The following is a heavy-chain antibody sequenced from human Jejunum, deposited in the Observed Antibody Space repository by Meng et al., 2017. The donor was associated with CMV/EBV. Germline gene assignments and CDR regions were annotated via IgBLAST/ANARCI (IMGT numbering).Heavy chain of an antibody. Sequence: VPGLGKPSGPLAPICTVLGGSINNYYWTWIRQSAGKGLEWIGRIYTSGRTYYNPSLESRVTMSVDTSKNEFSLRLKSVTAADTAVYYCVRHGDCSSGSCYYHWFDPWGQGSLVTVSS. CDR1: GGSINNYY. CDR3: VRHGDCSSGSCYYHWFDP. J-gene: IGHJ5*02. D-gene: IGHD2-2*01. CDR2: IYTSGRT. V-gene: IGHV4-4*07.